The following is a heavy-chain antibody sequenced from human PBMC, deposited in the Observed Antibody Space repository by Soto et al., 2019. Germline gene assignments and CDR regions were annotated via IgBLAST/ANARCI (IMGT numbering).Heavy chain of an antibody. CDR3: ARAGKPYCSSTSCSPWFDP. Sequence: ASVKVSCKASGYTFTSYGISWVRQAPGQGLEWMGWISAYNGNTNYARKLQGRVTMTTDTSTSTAYMELRSLRSDDTAVYYCARAGKPYCSSTSCSPWFDPWGQGTLVTVSS. CDR1: GYTFTSYG. V-gene: IGHV1-18*01. J-gene: IGHJ5*02. CDR2: ISAYNGNT. D-gene: IGHD2-2*01.